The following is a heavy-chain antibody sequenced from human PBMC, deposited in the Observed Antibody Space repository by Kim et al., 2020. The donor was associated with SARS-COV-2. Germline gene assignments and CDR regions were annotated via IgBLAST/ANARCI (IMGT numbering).Heavy chain of an antibody. Sequence: GGSLRLSCAASGFTFDDYAMHWVRQAPGKGLEWVSLIIGDGGSTYYADSVKGRFTISRDTSKNSLYLHMNSLRTASTALYYFATVDRRWLRFPAGYWGQG. D-gene: IGHD5-12*01. CDR3: ATVDRRWLRFPAGY. CDR2: IIGDGGST. CDR1: GFTFDDYA. V-gene: IGHV3-43*02. J-gene: IGHJ4*02.